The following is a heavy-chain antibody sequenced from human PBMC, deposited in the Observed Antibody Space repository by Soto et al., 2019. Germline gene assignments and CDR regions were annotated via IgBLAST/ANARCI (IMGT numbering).Heavy chain of an antibody. D-gene: IGHD4-17*01. V-gene: IGHV3-33*01. Sequence: GESLKISCAASGFTFSSYGMHWVRQAPGKGLEWVAVIWYDGSNKYYADSVKGRFTISRDNSKNTLYLQMNSLRAEDTAVYYCAREYGDYVKAYFDLWGRGTLVTVSS. CDR3: AREYGDYVKAYFDL. CDR1: GFTFSSYG. CDR2: IWYDGSNK. J-gene: IGHJ2*01.